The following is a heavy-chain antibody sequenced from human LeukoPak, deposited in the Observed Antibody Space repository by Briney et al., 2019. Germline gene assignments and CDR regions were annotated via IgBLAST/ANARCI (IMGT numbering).Heavy chain of an antibody. D-gene: IGHD4-17*01. J-gene: IGHJ6*02. CDR2: ISGSGGST. CDR3: ARGSGGDYTYYYYGMDV. V-gene: IGHV3-23*01. CDR1: GFTFSSYA. Sequence: GALRLSCAASGFTFSSYAMSWVRQAPGKGLEWVSAISGSGGSTYYADSVKGRFTISRDNSKNTLYLQMNSLRAEDTAVYYCARGSGGDYTYYYYGMDVWGQGTTVTVSS.